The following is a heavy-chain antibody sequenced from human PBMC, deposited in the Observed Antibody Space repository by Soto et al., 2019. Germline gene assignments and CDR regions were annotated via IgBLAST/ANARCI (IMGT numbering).Heavy chain of an antibody. Sequence: QVQLQQWGAGLLKPSETLSLTCAVYGGSFSGYYWSWIRQPPGKGLEWIGEINHSGSTNYNPSLKSRVTISVDTSKNQFSLKLRSVTAADTAVYYCARGIGYCSSTSCYADPWGQGTLVTVSS. J-gene: IGHJ5*02. CDR3: ARGIGYCSSTSCYADP. D-gene: IGHD2-2*01. V-gene: IGHV4-34*01. CDR1: GGSFSGYY. CDR2: INHSGST.